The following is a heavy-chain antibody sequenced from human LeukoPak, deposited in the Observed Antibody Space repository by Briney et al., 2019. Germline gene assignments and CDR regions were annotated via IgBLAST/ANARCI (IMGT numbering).Heavy chain of an antibody. CDR2: IWYDGSNK. D-gene: IGHD5-18*01. J-gene: IGHJ4*02. CDR3: ARSPRGYSYGHIDY. V-gene: IGHV3-33*01. CDR1: GFTFSSYG. Sequence: GGSLRLSCAASGFTFSSYGMHWVRQAPGKGLEWVAVIWYDGSNKYYADSVKGRFTISRDNSKNTLYLQMNSLRAEDTAVYYCARSPRGYSYGHIDYWGQGTLVTVSS.